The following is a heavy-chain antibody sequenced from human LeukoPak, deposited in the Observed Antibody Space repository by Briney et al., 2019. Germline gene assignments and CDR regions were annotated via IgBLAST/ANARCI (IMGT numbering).Heavy chain of an antibody. Sequence: GGSLRLSCAASGFTFRDYWMHWIRHAPGEGLVWVSRIKGDGSHTIYADSVKGRFTISRDNAKNTLYLQMKSLRVEDTALYYCVRDWDHFDFDSWGQGTLVTVSS. V-gene: IGHV3-74*01. CDR2: IKGDGSHT. D-gene: IGHD1-26*01. J-gene: IGHJ5*01. CDR1: GFTFRDYW. CDR3: VRDWDHFDFDS.